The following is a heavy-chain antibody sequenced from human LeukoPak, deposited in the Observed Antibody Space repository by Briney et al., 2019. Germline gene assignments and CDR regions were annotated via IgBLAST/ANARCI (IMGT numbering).Heavy chain of an antibody. CDR2: IYTSGST. V-gene: IGHV4-61*02. CDR1: GGSISSGSYY. CDR3: ARVKYCSGGSCYPYWYFDL. Sequence: PSETLSLTCTVSGGSISSGSYYWSWIRQPAGKGLEWIGRIYTSGSTNYNPSLKSRVTISVDTSKNQFSLKLSSVTAADTAVYYCARVKYCSGGSCYPYWYFDLWGRGTLVTVSS. D-gene: IGHD2-15*01. J-gene: IGHJ2*01.